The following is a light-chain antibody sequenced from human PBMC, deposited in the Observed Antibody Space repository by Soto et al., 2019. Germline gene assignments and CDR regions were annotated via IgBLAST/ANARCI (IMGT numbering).Light chain of an antibody. CDR1: QSLLHGNGYNY. J-gene: IGKJ3*01. Sequence: DIVMTQSPLSLPVTPGEPASISCRSSQSLLHGNGYNYLHWYLQKPGQSPQLLIYLGSNRASGVPDRFSGSGSGTDFTLKISRVEAEDVAVYYCMQTLQNPFTFGPGTKVDSK. CDR2: LGS. CDR3: MQTLQNPFT. V-gene: IGKV2-28*01.